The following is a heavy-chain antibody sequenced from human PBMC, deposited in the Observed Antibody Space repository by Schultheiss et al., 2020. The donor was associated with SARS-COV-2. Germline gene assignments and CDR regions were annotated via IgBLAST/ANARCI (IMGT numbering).Heavy chain of an antibody. V-gene: IGHV4-59*01. J-gene: IGHJ5*02. CDR1: GGSISSYY. CDR2: IYYSGST. D-gene: IGHD3-16*01. CDR3: ARVGGHPVYNWFDP. Sequence: GSLRLSCTVSGGSISSYYWSWIRQPPGKGLEWIGYIYYSGSTDYDPSLKSRVSILVDTSKNQFSLRLSSVTAADTAVYYCARVGGHPVYNWFDPWGQGTLVTVSS.